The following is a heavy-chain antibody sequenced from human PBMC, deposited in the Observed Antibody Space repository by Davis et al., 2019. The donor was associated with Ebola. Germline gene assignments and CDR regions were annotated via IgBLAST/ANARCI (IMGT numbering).Heavy chain of an antibody. CDR1: GGSISSYC. V-gene: IGHV4-59*08. CDR3: ARANPLYYYDSSGYYGSRSGGFDY. D-gene: IGHD3-22*01. CDR2: IYYSGST. J-gene: IGHJ4*02. Sequence: SETLSLTCTVSGGSISSYCWSWIRQPPGKGLEWIGYIYYSGSTNYNPSLKSRVTISVDTSKNQFSLKLSSVTAADTAVYYCARANPLYYYDSSGYYGSRSGGFDYWGQGTLVTVSS.